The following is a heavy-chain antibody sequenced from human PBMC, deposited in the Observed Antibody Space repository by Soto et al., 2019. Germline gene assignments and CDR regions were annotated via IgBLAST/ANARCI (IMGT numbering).Heavy chain of an antibody. J-gene: IGHJ6*03. Sequence: PGGSLRLSCAASGYTFSDYYMSWIRQAPGKGLEWVSYISSSSSTIYYADSVKGRFTISRDNAKNSLYLQMNSLGAEDTAVYYCAKGMYYDYPYYMDVWGKGTTVTVSS. CDR1: GYTFSDYY. V-gene: IGHV3-11*01. D-gene: IGHD3-16*01. CDR3: AKGMYYDYPYYMDV. CDR2: ISSSSSTI.